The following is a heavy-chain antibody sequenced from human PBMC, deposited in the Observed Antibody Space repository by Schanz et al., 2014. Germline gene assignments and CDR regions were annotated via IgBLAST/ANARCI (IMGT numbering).Heavy chain of an antibody. Sequence: EVHLLESGGGLVPPGGSLRLSCAASGFNFSDYAMCWVRQAPGKGLEWLGRIKSKTDGETTDYAAPVKGRFSISRDDSQSTLYLQMNSLKIEDTAVYYCATASSPVREAGAGSSFHLWGQGTLVTVSP. CDR1: GFNFSDYA. CDR2: IKSKTDGETT. CDR3: ATASSPVREAGAGSSFHL. J-gene: IGHJ5*02. V-gene: IGHV3-15*01. D-gene: IGHD6-13*01.